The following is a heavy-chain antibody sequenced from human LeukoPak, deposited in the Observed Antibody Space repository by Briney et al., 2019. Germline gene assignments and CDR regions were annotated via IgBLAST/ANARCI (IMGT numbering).Heavy chain of an antibody. V-gene: IGHV3-11*01. Sequence: SGGSLRLSCAASGFTFSDYYMSWIRQAPGRGLEWVSYISSSGSTIYYADSVKGRFTISRDNAKNSLYLQMNSLRAEDTAVYYCARDRDYYDSSGYYFGYWGQGTLVTVSS. CDR3: ARDRDYYDSSGYYFGY. D-gene: IGHD3-22*01. CDR2: ISSSGSTI. CDR1: GFTFSDYY. J-gene: IGHJ4*02.